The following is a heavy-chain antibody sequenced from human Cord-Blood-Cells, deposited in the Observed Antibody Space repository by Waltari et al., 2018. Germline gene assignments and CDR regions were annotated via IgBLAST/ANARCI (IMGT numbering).Heavy chain of an antibody. CDR1: GGSFSGYY. V-gene: IGHV4-34*01. CDR3: AREYSSSAGSCAFDI. D-gene: IGHD6-6*01. CDR2: INHIGST. J-gene: IGHJ3*02. Sequence: QVQLQQWGAGLLKPSETLSLTCAVYGGSFSGYYWSWIRQPPGKGLEWIGEINHIGSTNYNPSLKSGVTISVDTSKNQFSLKLSSVTAADTAVYYCAREYSSSAGSCAFDIWGQGTMVTVSS.